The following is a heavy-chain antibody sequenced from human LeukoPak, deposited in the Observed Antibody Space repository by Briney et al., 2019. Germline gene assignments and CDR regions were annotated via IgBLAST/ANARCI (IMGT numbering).Heavy chain of an antibody. D-gene: IGHD3-10*01. CDR2: ITSSGSNT. Sequence: GGSLRLSCAASGFIFSDYYMSWIRQAPGKGLEWVSYITSSGSNTFYADSVKGRFTISRDIAKNSLYLQMNSLRAEDTAVYYCARERTPKPYYGSGTFNRYFDFWGQGTLVTVSS. V-gene: IGHV3-11*04. J-gene: IGHJ4*02. CDR1: GFIFSDYY. CDR3: ARERTPKPYYGSGTFNRYFDF.